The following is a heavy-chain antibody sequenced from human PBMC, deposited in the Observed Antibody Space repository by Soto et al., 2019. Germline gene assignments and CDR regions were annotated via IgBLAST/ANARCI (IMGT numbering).Heavy chain of an antibody. D-gene: IGHD3-10*01. CDR3: ARNYGSGSTRRDYYYYGMDV. CDR1: GYTFTSYG. CDR2: ISAYNGNT. Sequence: ASVKVSCKASGYTFTSYGISWVRQAPGQGLEWMGWISAYNGNTNYAQKLQGRVTMTTDTSTSTAYMELRSLRSDDTAVYYRARNYGSGSTRRDYYYYGMDVWGQGTTVTVSS. J-gene: IGHJ6*02. V-gene: IGHV1-18*01.